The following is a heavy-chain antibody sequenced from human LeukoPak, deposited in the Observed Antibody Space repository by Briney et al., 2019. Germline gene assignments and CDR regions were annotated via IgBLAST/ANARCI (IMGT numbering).Heavy chain of an antibody. CDR2: IYYSGST. J-gene: IGHJ4*02. D-gene: IGHD3-10*01. CDR1: GGSISSGGYY. Sequence: SQTLSLTCTVSGGSISSGGYYWSWLRQHPGKGLEWIGYIYYSGSTYYNPSLKSRVTISVDTSKNQFSLKLSSVTAADTAVYYCARGMGLLWFGELSGYFDYWGQGTLVTVSS. CDR3: ARGMGLLWFGELSGYFDY. V-gene: IGHV4-31*03.